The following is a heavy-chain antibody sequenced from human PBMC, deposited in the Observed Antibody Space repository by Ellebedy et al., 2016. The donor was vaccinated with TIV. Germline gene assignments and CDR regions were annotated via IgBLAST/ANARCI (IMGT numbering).Heavy chain of an antibody. Sequence: ASVKVSCKASGYIFTTHYLHWVRQAPGQGFEWVGFINLNNGITGSTDNFRGRVTMTGATSTSTAYFELSGLTSADTAVYFCARKFGSGAFYFDVWGQGTLITVSS. D-gene: IGHD3-10*01. CDR3: ARKFGSGAFYFDV. CDR2: INLNNGIT. J-gene: IGHJ4*02. V-gene: IGHV1-2*07. CDR1: GYIFTTHY.